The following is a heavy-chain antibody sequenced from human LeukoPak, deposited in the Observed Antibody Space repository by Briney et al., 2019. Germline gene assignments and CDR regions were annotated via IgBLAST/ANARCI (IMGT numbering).Heavy chain of an antibody. D-gene: IGHD3-22*01. V-gene: IGHV1-69*06. CDR3: ARDGNYYDSSGERGVFDY. CDR2: IIPIFGTA. CDR1: GGTFSSYA. Sequence: SVKVSCKASGGTFSSYAISWVRQAPGQGLEWMGGIIPIFGTANYAQKFQGRVTITADKSTSTAYMELSSLRSEDTAVYYCARDGNYYDSSGERGVFDYWGQGTLVTVSS. J-gene: IGHJ4*02.